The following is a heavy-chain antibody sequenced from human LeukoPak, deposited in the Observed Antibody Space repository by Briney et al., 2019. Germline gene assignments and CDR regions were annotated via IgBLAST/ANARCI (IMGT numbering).Heavy chain of an antibody. CDR2: MNWNGGST. CDR1: GFTFDDYG. J-gene: IGHJ6*03. CDR3: ARVLNGDVVYYYMDV. D-gene: IGHD4-17*01. Sequence: GGSLRLSCAASGFTFDDYGMSWVRQAPGKGLKWVSGMNWNGGSTGYADSVKGRFTISRDNAKNSLYLQMNSLRAEDTALYYCARVLNGDVVYYYMDVWGKGTTVTVSS. V-gene: IGHV3-20*04.